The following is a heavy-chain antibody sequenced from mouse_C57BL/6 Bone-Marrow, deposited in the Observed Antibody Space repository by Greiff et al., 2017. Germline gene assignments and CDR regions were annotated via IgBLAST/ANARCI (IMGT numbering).Heavy chain of an antibody. D-gene: IGHD4-1*01. CDR1: GYTFTSYG. CDR3: ARSGMGPLCDY. Sequence: VQLKESGAELARPGASVKLSCKASGYTFTSYGISWVKQRTGQGLEWIGEIYPRSGNTYYNEKFKGKATLTADKSSSTAYMELRSLTSEDSAVYFCARSGMGPLCDYWGQGTTLTVAS. V-gene: IGHV1-81*01. CDR2: IYPRSGNT. J-gene: IGHJ2*01.